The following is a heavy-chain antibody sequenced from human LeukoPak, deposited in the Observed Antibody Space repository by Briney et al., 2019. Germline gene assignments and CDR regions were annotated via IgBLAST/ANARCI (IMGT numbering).Heavy chain of an antibody. CDR2: ISSSSSYI. CDR1: GFTFSSYT. Sequence: PGGSLRLSCAASGFTFSSYTMNWVRQAPGKGLEWVSSISSSSSYIYYADSVKGRFTISRDNAKNSLYLQMNSLRAEDTAVYYCARGGYCSGGRCYWFDPWGQGTLVTVSS. CDR3: ARGGYCSGGRCYWFDP. V-gene: IGHV3-21*01. J-gene: IGHJ5*02. D-gene: IGHD2-15*01.